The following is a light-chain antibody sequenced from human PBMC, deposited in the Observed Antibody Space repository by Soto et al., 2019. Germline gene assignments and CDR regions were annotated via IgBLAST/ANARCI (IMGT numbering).Light chain of an antibody. J-gene: IGLJ2*01. V-gene: IGLV2-14*01. Sequence: QSALTQPASVSGSPGQSITISCTGTSSDVGGYNYVSWYQQHPGKAPKLMIYEVSNRPSGVSNRFSGSKSGNTASLTISGHQDEDEADYYCSSSTSSTTLDFGGGTKLTVL. CDR1: SSDVGGYNY. CDR2: EVS. CDR3: SSSTSSTTLD.